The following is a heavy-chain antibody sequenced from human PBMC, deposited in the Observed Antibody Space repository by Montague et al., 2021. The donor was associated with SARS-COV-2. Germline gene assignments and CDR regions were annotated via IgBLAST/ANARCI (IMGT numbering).Heavy chain of an antibody. CDR2: VNQSGTT. V-gene: IGHV4-34*01. CDR1: LGCFSNDY. D-gene: IGHD2-2*01. J-gene: IGHJ3*02. Sequence: SETLSLTCASSLGCFSNDYWGWIRQPQGKSLEWIGEVNQSGTTIYNPSVKSGVTISEDTSKNQFYLRLNSVTAADTAVYYCARGRRPVVVPGAGPAGRAFDIWGQGTMVTVSS. CDR3: ARGRRPVVVPGAGPAGRAFDI.